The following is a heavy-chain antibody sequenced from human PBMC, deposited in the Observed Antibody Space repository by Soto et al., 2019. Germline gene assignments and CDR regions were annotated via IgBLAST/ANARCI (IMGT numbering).Heavy chain of an antibody. CDR3: ATGENVGYSSSWANSNWFDP. V-gene: IGHV1-69*06. J-gene: IGHJ5*02. CDR1: GGTFSSYA. D-gene: IGHD6-13*01. CDR2: IIPIFGTA. Sequence: SVKVSCKASGGTFSSYAISWVRQAPGQGLEWMGGIIPIFGTANYAQKFQGRVTITADKSTSTAYMELSSLRSEDTAVYYCATGENVGYSSSWANSNWFDPWGQGTLVTVSS.